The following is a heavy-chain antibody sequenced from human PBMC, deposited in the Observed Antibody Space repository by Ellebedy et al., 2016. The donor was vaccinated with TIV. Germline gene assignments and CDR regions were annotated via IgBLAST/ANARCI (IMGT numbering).Heavy chain of an antibody. D-gene: IGHD3-10*01. Sequence: MPSETLSLTCTVSGGAISRYLWRWIRQPPGKGLEWIGYIYYRGSTKYNPSLKSRVTISLDTSKNQFSLKLSSVTAADTAVYYCAREGFYGSGSYLGVDYWGQGTLVTVSS. CDR3: AREGFYGSGSYLGVDY. CDR2: IYYRGST. J-gene: IGHJ4*02. V-gene: IGHV4-59*01. CDR1: GGAISRYL.